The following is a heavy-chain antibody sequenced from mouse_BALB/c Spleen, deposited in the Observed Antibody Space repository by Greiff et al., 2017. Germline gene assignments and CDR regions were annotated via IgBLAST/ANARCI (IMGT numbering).Heavy chain of an antibody. J-gene: IGHJ4*01. D-gene: IGHD1-2*01. V-gene: IGHV1-14*01. CDR2: INPYNDGT. CDR3: ARDYGYGYYAMDY. CDR1: GYTFTSYV. Sequence: VHVKQSGPELVKPGASVKMSCKASGYTFTSYVMHWVKQKPGQGLEWIGYINPYNDGTKYNEKFKGKATLTSDKSSSTAYMELSSLTSEDSAVYYCARDYGYGYYAMDYWGQGTSVTVSS.